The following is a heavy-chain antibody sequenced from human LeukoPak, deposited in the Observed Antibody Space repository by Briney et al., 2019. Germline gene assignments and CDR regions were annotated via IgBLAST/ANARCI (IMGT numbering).Heavy chain of an antibody. CDR3: GRESRIVVTTSVWYYFDY. J-gene: IGHJ4*02. D-gene: IGHD4-23*01. CDR2: IYHTGSF. Sequence: PSETLSLTCAVCGGSFSGYYWSWIRQPPGKGLEWIGFIYHTGSFHYNPSLKSRVTISVDTSKNQFSLNLRSVTAADTAVYFCGRESRIVVTTSVWYYFDYWGQGTLVTVSS. CDR1: GGSFSGYY. V-gene: IGHV4-30-4*08.